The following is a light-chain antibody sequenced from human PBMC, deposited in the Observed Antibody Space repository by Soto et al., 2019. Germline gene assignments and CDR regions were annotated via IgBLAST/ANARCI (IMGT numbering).Light chain of an antibody. CDR2: AAS. Sequence: DIQMTQSPSSLSASVGDRVTITCRASQSISTYLNWYQQKPGRSPKLLIYAASSLQSGVPSRFISSGSGTGCTLTISSLQSEDFATYYCQQSYSSLYTCGQGIKLENK. V-gene: IGKV1-39*01. J-gene: IGKJ2*01. CDR1: QSISTY. CDR3: QQSYSSLYT.